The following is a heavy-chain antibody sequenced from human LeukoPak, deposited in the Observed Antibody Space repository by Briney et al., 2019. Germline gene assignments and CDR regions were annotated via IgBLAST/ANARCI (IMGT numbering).Heavy chain of an antibody. CDR3: ARVVVPAAMPDYFDY. J-gene: IGHJ4*02. CDR2: ISAYNGNT. CDR1: GYTFTSYG. Sequence: AAVTVSCKASGYTFTSYGYSWVRQPPGQGLAWMGWISAYNGNTNYAQKLQGRVTITTDTSTSTAYMELRSLRSDDTAVYYCARVVVPAAMPDYFDYWGQGTLVTVSS. V-gene: IGHV1-18*01. D-gene: IGHD2-2*01.